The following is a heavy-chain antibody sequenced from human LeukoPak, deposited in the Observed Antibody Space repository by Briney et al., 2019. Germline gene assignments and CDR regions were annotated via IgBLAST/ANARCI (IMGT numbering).Heavy chain of an antibody. J-gene: IGHJ6*02. CDR1: GDSVSSNNAA. Sequence: SQTLSLTCAISGDSVSSNNAAWSWIRQSPSRGLEWLGRTYYRSKWYSTYAVSVKGRITINPDTSKNQFSLQLNSVTPEDTAVYYCARGCYSNRAPQQGIDYYYYGMDVWGQGTTVTVSS. CDR2: TYYRSKWYS. CDR3: ARGCYSNRAPQQGIDYYYYGMDV. D-gene: IGHD6-13*01. V-gene: IGHV6-1*01.